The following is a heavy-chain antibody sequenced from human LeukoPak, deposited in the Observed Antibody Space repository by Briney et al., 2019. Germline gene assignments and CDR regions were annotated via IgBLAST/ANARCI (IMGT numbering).Heavy chain of an antibody. CDR1: GYTFRNFA. D-gene: IGHD5-12*01. CDR3: ARDFWPYSGYDPNSDAFDI. CDR2: ISAYNANT. V-gene: IGHV1-18*01. Sequence: ASVKVSCKTSGYTFRNFAINWVRQAPGQGLEWMGWISAYNANTNYAQKFQGRVTMTTDTSTSAAYMELRSLRSDDTAVYYCARDFWPYSGYDPNSDAFDIWGQGTKVTVSS. J-gene: IGHJ3*02.